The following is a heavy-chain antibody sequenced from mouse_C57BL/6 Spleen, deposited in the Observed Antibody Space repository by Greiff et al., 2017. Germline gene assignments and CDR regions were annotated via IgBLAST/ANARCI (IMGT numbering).Heavy chain of an antibody. J-gene: IGHJ4*01. CDR1: GYTFTSYG. D-gene: IGHD1-1*01. Sequence: VQLQQSGAELARPGASVKLSCKASGYTFTSYGISWVTQRTGPGLEWIGEIYPRSGNTYYHEKFKGKATLTADKSSSPAYMELRSLTSEDSAVYFCARLGGSNYAMDYWGQGTSVTVSS. CDR2: IYPRSGNT. V-gene: IGHV1-81*01. CDR3: ARLGGSNYAMDY.